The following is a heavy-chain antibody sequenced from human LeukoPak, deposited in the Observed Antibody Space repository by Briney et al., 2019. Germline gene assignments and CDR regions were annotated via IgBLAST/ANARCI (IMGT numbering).Heavy chain of an antibody. CDR2: IYYSGST. Sequence: SETLSLTCTVSGGSISSYYWSWIRQPPGKGLEWIGYIYYSGSTNYNPSLKSRVTISVDTFKNQFSLKLSSVTAADTAVYYCARDKGPYYDYVWGSYRDHDAFDIWGQGTMVTVSS. CDR1: GGSISSYY. D-gene: IGHD3-16*02. V-gene: IGHV4-59*01. J-gene: IGHJ3*02. CDR3: ARDKGPYYDYVWGSYRDHDAFDI.